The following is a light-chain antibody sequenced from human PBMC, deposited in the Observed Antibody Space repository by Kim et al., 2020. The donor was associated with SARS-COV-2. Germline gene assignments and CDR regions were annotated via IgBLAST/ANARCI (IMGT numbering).Light chain of an antibody. CDR1: QSIGSW. V-gene: IGKV1-5*01. Sequence: SADEGDRVPSTCRASQSIGSWLAWYQQRPGKAPSLLIYDDSDLESGVQSRFSGSGSGTEFTLTIRSRQPDDFATYYCQQYVSYSYSFGQGPRWRSN. J-gene: IGKJ2*03. CDR2: DDS. CDR3: QQYVSYSYS.